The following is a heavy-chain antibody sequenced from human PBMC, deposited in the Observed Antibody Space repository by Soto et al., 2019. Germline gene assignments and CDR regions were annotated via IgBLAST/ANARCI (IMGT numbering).Heavy chain of an antibody. D-gene: IGHD1-26*01. CDR3: ARVSIIGSYSHFDY. V-gene: IGHV6-1*01. J-gene: IGHJ4*01. Sequence: QPLSLTSFISWVSFSSNMAAWNWIMQSPSRGLEWLARTYYTSNWYNDYAVSVKSRITINADTSKNQFSLQLNSVTPEDTAVYYCARVSIIGSYSHFDYWGQGTLVTVS. CDR2: TYYTSNWYN. CDR1: WVSFSSNMAA.